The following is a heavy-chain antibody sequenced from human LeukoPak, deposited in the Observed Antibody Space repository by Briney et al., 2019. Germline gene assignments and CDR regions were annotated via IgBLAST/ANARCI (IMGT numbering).Heavy chain of an antibody. J-gene: IGHJ6*03. CDR1: GGSISSYY. CDR2: IDNSRST. V-gene: IGHV4-4*07. CDR3: ARVAPSGYYYMDV. Sequence: SETLSLTCTVSGGSISSYYWSWIRQPAGKGLEWIGRIDNSRSTNYNPSLKSRVTISVDKSKNQFSLKVSSVTAADTAVYYCARVAPSGYYYMDVWGKGTTVTVSS. D-gene: IGHD6-25*01.